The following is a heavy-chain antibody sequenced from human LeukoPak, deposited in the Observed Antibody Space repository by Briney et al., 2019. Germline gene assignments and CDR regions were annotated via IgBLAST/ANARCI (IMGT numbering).Heavy chain of an antibody. CDR3: ARVSIAAASSFDY. CDR1: GASISSSSYY. CDR2: IYYSGST. D-gene: IGHD6-13*01. V-gene: IGHV4-39*01. J-gene: IGHJ4*02. Sequence: SETLSLTCTVSGASISSSSYYWGWIRQPPGKGLEWIGSIYYSGSTYNNPSLKSRVTMSVDTSKNQFSLKLTAVTAADTAVYYCARVSIAAASSFDYWGQGTLVTVSS.